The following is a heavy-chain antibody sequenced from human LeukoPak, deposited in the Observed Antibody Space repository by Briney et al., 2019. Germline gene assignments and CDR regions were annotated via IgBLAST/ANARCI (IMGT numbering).Heavy chain of an antibody. Sequence: SETLSLTCTVSGGSISGYYWSWIRQSAGKELEWIGRIYSSGTTNYNPSLKSRATMSVDMSKNHFSLNLNSVTAADTAVYYCARGDSTNQDGDYYGLDVWGQGTTVTVSS. D-gene: IGHD5/OR15-5a*01. CDR2: IYSSGTT. J-gene: IGHJ6*02. CDR3: ARGDSTNQDGDYYGLDV. CDR1: GGSISGYY. V-gene: IGHV4-4*07.